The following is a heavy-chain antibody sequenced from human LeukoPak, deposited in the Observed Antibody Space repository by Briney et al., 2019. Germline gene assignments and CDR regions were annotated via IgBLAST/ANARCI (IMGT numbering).Heavy chain of an antibody. D-gene: IGHD3-22*01. CDR3: ARALVVIASDAFDI. V-gene: IGHV3-20*04. CDR1: GFTFDDYG. CDR2: INWHGGST. Sequence: GGSLRLSCAASGFTFDDYGMSWVRQAPGKGLEWGSGINWHGGSTLYADSVKGRFTISRDNAKNSLYLQMNSLRAEDTAVYYCARALVVIASDAFDIWGQGTMVTVSS. J-gene: IGHJ3*02.